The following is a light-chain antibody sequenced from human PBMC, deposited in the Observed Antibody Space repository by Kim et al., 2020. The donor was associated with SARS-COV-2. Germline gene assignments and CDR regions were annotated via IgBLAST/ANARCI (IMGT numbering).Light chain of an antibody. CDR2: GAS. CDR1: QSVSSSY. J-gene: IGKJ4*01. V-gene: IGKV3-20*01. CDR3: QQYGSSPT. Sequence: ELVLTQSPGTLSLSPGERATLSCRASQSVSSSYLAWYQQKPGQAPRLLIYGASSRATGIPDRFSGSGSGTDFTLTISRLEPEDFAVYYCQQYGSSPTFGGWTTVEIK.